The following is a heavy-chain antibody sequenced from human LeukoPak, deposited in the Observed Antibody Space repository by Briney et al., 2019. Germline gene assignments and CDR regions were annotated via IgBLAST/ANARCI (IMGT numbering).Heavy chain of an antibody. CDR3: ARDGVPGYYYGSGSYSSNFDY. CDR2: ISSSSTYI. Sequence: GGSLRLSCAASGFTFSSYSMNWVRRAPGKGLEWVSSISSSSTYIYYADSVKGRFTISRDNAKNSLYLQMSSLKAEDTAMYYCARDGVPGYYYGSGSYSSNFDYWGQGTLVTVSS. D-gene: IGHD3-10*01. J-gene: IGHJ4*02. CDR1: GFTFSSYS. V-gene: IGHV3-21*06.